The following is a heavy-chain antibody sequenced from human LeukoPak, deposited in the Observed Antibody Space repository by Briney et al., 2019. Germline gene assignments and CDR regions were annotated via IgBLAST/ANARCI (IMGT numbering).Heavy chain of an antibody. CDR2: IIPIFGTA. V-gene: IGHV1-69*13. CDR3: AREGGLSSSWFDY. J-gene: IGHJ4*02. Sequence: ASVKVSCKASGGTFSSYAISWGRQAPGQGLEWMGGIIPIFGTANYAQKFQGRVTITADESTSTAYMELSSLRSEDTAVYYCAREGGLSSSWFDYWGQGTLVTVSS. D-gene: IGHD6-13*01. CDR1: GGTFSSYA.